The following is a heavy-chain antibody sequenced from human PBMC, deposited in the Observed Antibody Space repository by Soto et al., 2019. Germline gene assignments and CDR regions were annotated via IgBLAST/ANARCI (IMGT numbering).Heavy chain of an antibody. Sequence: PSETLSLTCAVYGGSFSGYYWSWIRQPPGKGLEWIGEINHSGSTNYNPSLKSRVTISVDTSKNQFSLKLSSVTAADTAVYYCARGDRRVSWDFWSGYSPNWFDPWGQGTLVTVSS. V-gene: IGHV4-34*01. CDR3: ARGDRRVSWDFWSGYSPNWFDP. CDR1: GGSFSGYY. J-gene: IGHJ5*02. D-gene: IGHD3-3*01. CDR2: INHSGST.